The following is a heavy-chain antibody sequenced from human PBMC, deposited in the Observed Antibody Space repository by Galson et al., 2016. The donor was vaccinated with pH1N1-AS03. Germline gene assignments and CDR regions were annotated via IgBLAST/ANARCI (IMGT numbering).Heavy chain of an antibody. Sequence: SLRLSCAASGFTFSSYVIHWVRQAPGKGLEWVAVIYKDGSLYFSADSVKGRFTISRDNSKNTLYLQMNNLRVEDTAVYYCARDQDYYDSSGYYDSWGQGNLVTVSS. D-gene: IGHD3-22*01. V-gene: IGHV3-30*04. CDR1: GFTFSSYV. CDR2: IYKDGSLY. J-gene: IGHJ4*02. CDR3: ARDQDYYDSSGYYDS.